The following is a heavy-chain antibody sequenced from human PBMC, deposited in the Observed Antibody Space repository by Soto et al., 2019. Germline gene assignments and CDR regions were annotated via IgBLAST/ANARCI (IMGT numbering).Heavy chain of an antibody. J-gene: IGHJ4*02. V-gene: IGHV1-69*02. CDR3: VYCSSTSCFQDY. CDR2: IIPILGIA. CDR1: GGTFSSYT. Sequence: QVQLVQSGAEVKKPGSSVKVSCKASGGTFSSYTISWVRQAPGQGREWMGRIIPILGIANYAQKFQGRVTITADKSTSTAYMELSSLRSEDTAGYYCVYCSSTSCFQDYWGQGTLVTVSS. D-gene: IGHD2-2*01.